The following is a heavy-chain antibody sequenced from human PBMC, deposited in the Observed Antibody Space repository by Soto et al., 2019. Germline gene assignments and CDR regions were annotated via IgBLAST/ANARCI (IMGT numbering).Heavy chain of an antibody. Sequence: GGPLRLPCAAPEFTFSSNAMTWVRQAPGKGLEWVSAISGSGGSTYYADSVKGRFTVSRDNSKNTLYLQMNSLRAEDTAVYYCAKGPGGYRPLDYWGQGTLVTVSS. V-gene: IGHV3-23*01. CDR1: EFTFSSNA. J-gene: IGHJ4*02. D-gene: IGHD3-22*01. CDR2: ISGSGGST. CDR3: AKGPGGYRPLDY.